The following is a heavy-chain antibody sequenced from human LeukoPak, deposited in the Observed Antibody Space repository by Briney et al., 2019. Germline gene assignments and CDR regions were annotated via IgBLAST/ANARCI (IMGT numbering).Heavy chain of an antibody. Sequence: GGSLRLSCAASGFTFSSYGMHWVRQAPGKGLEWVADIWYDGSNKYYADSVKGRFTISRDNSKNTLCLQMNSLRAEDTAVYYCAKDYYDSSGYYYFDDWGQGTLVTVSS. CDR1: GFTFSSYG. CDR3: AKDYYDSSGYYYFDD. V-gene: IGHV3-33*06. CDR2: IWYDGSNK. J-gene: IGHJ4*02. D-gene: IGHD3-22*01.